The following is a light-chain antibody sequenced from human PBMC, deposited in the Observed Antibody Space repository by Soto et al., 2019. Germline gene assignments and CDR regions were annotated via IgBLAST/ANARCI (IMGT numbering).Light chain of an antibody. Sequence: QLVLTQSPSASASLGASVKLTCTLSSGHSSYAIAWHQQQPEKGPRYLVRLNSDGSHSKWDGIPDRFSGSSSGAERYLTISSLRSEDEADYYCQTWDTGIVVFGGGTKLTVL. V-gene: IGLV4-69*01. CDR1: SGHSSYA. CDR2: LNSDGSH. J-gene: IGLJ2*01. CDR3: QTWDTGIVV.